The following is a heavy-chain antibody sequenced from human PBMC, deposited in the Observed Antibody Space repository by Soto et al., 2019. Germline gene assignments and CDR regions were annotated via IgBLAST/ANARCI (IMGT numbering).Heavy chain of an antibody. D-gene: IGHD3-22*01. V-gene: IGHV4-59*01. Sequence: SETLSLTCTVSGGSISSYYWSWIRQPPGKGLEWIGYIYYSGSTNYNPSLKSRVTISVDTSKNQFSLKLSSVTAADTAVYYCAIGHYYDSSGYLDYWGQGTLVTVSS. J-gene: IGHJ4*02. CDR2: IYYSGST. CDR3: AIGHYYDSSGYLDY. CDR1: GGSISSYY.